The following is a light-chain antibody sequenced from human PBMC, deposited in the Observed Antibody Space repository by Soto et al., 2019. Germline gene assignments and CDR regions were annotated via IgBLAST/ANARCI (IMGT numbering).Light chain of an antibody. CDR1: QSVNSN. CDR2: GAS. Sequence: EIVMTQSPTTLSVSPGERATLSCRASQSVNSNLAWYQQKPGQAPRLLIYGASTRAAGIPARFSGSGSGTEFSLTISSLQSDDIATYYCQQYSSYSAWTFGEGTKVEIK. V-gene: IGKV3-15*01. J-gene: IGKJ1*01. CDR3: QQYSSYSAWT.